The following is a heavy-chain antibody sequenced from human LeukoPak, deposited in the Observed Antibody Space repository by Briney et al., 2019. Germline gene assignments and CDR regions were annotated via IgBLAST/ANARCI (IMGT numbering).Heavy chain of an antibody. Sequence: PGGSLRLSCVASGCTFSSYWMHWVRQAPGKGLVWVSYITTDGITTNYADSVKGRFTISRDKAKNTLYLQMNSLRAEDTAVYYCASGYRFGFQYWGQGTLVTASS. CDR1: GCTFSSYW. D-gene: IGHD5-12*01. CDR3: ASGYRFGFQY. V-gene: IGHV3-74*01. J-gene: IGHJ4*02. CDR2: ITTDGITT.